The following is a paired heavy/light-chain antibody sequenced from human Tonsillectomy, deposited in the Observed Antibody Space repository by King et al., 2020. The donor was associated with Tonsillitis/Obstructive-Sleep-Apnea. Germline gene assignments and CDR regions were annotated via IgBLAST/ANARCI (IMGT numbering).Light chain of an antibody. CDR1: QSLLHSNGYNF. J-gene: IGKJ3*01. CDR2: LGS. V-gene: IGKV2-28*01. Sequence: DIVMTQSPLSLPVTPGEPASISCRSSQSLLHSNGYNFLDWYLQKPGQSPQLLIYLGSNRASGVPDRFSGSGSGTDFTLKISRVEAEDVGVYYCMQALQTPLTFGPGTKVDIK. CDR3: MQALQTPLT.
Heavy chain of an antibody. CDR2: IDPRDSYT. V-gene: IGHV5-10-1*01. J-gene: IGHJ4*02. D-gene: IGHD3-9*01. CDR1: GHSFTNYW. CDR3: ARHVGVLRYFDWPL. Sequence: EVQLVQSGAEVKKPGESLRISCKGSGHSFTNYWISWVRQMPGKGLEWMGRIDPRDSYTNYSPSFQGHVTISADNSITTAYLQWSSLKASDTAVYYCARHVGVLRYFDWPLWGQGTRVTVSS.